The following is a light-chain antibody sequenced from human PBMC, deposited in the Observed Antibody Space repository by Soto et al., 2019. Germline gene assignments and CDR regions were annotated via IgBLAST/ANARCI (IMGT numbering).Light chain of an antibody. CDR2: DAS. CDR3: QHYDNLPMYT. CDR1: QDISKY. Sequence: DIQMTQSPSSLSASVGDRVTITCQASQDISKYLHWYQQKPGKAPKLLIYDASNLQTGVPSRFSGGGSGTDFTFTISSLQPEDIATYYCQHYDNLPMYTFGQGTKLEIK. J-gene: IGKJ2*01. V-gene: IGKV1-33*01.